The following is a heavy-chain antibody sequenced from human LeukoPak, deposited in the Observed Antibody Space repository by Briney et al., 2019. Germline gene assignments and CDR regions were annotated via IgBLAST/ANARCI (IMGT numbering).Heavy chain of an antibody. J-gene: IGHJ3*02. D-gene: IGHD4-17*01. CDR2: ISSGGST. Sequence: PGGSLRLSCAASGFTFSSYEMNWVRQAPGKRLDWVSYISSGGSTYADSVKGRFTISRDSAENSLYLQMNSLRAEDTAVYYRARRGTTVIAFDIWGQGTMVTVSS. CDR1: GFTFSSYE. V-gene: IGHV3-48*03. CDR3: ARRGTTVIAFDI.